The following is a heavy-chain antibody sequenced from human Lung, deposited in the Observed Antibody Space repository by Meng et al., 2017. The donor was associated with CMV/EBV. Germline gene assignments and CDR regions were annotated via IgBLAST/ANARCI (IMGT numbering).Heavy chain of an antibody. V-gene: IGHV3-66*02. CDR1: FSVNSND. CDR2: INHGGNT. Sequence: FSVNSNDLSWVRQTPEKGLEWVSFINHGGNTCYADTMRDQFTISRDNSKNTLYLQMNSLRAEDTAVYHCASFKQQLPGETYWCFDLWGRGTLVTVSS. D-gene: IGHD6-13*01. J-gene: IGHJ2*01. CDR3: ASFKQQLPGETYWCFDL.